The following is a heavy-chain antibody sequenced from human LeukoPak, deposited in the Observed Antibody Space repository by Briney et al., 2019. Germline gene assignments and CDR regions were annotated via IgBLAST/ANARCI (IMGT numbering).Heavy chain of an antibody. CDR3: ARGGGVRYSSSWYRYYFDY. CDR2: INHRGST. D-gene: IGHD6-13*01. Sequence: PSETLSLTCAVYGGSFSGYYWSWIRQPPGKGLEWIGEINHRGSTNYNPSLKSRVTISVDTSKNQFSLKLSSVTAADTAVYYCARGGGVRYSSSWYRYYFDYWGQGTLVTVSS. V-gene: IGHV4-34*01. J-gene: IGHJ4*02. CDR1: GGSFSGYY.